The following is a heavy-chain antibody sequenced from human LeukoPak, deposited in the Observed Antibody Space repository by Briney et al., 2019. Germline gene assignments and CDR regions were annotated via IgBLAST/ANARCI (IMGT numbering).Heavy chain of an antibody. CDR3: ARDAANYCSSTSCYPT. CDR2: IIPIFGTA. J-gene: IGHJ5*02. CDR1: GGTFSSYA. D-gene: IGHD2-2*01. V-gene: IGHV1-69*01. Sequence: ASVKVSCKASGGTFSSYAISWLRQAPGQGLEWMGGIIPIFGTANYAQKFQGRVTITADESTSTAYMELSSLISEDTAVYYCARDAANYCSSTSCYPTWGQGTLVTVSS.